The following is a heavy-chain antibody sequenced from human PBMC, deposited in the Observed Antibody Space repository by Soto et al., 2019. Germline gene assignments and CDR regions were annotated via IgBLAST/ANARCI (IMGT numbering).Heavy chain of an antibody. J-gene: IGHJ4*02. CDR1: GFTFSSYA. V-gene: IGHV3-23*01. D-gene: IGHD6-13*01. Sequence: VQLLESGGGLVQPGGSLRLSCAASGFTFSSYAMTWVRRAPGKGLEWVSAISGSGNTTYYAHSVKGRFTISRDSSKNTLYLQMNSLRAEDTAVYFCVKDLSSSWYPQYWGQGTLVIVSS. CDR3: VKDLSSSWYPQY. CDR2: ISGSGNTT.